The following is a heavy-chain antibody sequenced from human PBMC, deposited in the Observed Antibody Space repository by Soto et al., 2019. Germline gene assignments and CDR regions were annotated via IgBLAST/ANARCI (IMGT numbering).Heavy chain of an antibody. Sequence: GASVKVSCKVSGYTLTELSMHWVRQAPGKGPEWMGGFDPEDGETIYAQKFQGRVTMTEDTSTDTAYMELSSLRSEDTAVYYCATGHFSYCGGDCYSPAFDIWGQGTMVTVSS. V-gene: IGHV1-24*01. J-gene: IGHJ3*02. D-gene: IGHD2-21*02. CDR3: ATGHFSYCGGDCYSPAFDI. CDR1: GYTLTELS. CDR2: FDPEDGET.